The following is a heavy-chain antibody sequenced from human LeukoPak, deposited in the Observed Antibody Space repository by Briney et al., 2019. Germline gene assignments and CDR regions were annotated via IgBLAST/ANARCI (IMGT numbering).Heavy chain of an antibody. CDR1: GYTFNGYY. V-gene: IGHV1-2*02. Sequence: ASVKVSCKTSGYTFNGYYLHWVRQNPGQGLECMGWIHPNTGATKYAQKFQGRVTVTRDASISTTYMELGSLRSDDTAVFYCARDRGWSNDGFDISGQGTMVTVSS. D-gene: IGHD3-10*01. CDR2: IHPNTGAT. CDR3: ARDRGWSNDGFDI. J-gene: IGHJ3*02.